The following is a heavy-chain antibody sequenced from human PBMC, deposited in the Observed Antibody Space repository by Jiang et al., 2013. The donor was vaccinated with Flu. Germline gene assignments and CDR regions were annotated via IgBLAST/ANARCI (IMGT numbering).Heavy chain of an antibody. D-gene: IGHD1-26*01. CDR2: ISWDGGST. CDR3: AKDRRVGATHYGMDV. V-gene: IGHV3-43D*03. Sequence: VQLVESGGVVVQPGGSLRLSCAASGFTFDDYAMHWVRQAPGKGLEWVSLISWDGGSTYYADSVKGRFTISRDNSKNSLYLQMNSLRAEDTALYYCAKDRRVGATHYGMDVWGQGTTVTVSS. J-gene: IGHJ6*02. CDR1: GFTFDDYA.